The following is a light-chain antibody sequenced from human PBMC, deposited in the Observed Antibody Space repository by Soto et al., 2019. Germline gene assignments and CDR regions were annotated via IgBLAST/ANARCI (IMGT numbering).Light chain of an antibody. CDR1: SSDVGGYTY. J-gene: IGLJ2*01. V-gene: IGLV2-11*01. CDR3: WSYAGNTIFV. CDR2: EGS. Sequence: QSVLTQPRSVSGSPGQSVSISCTGTSSDVGGYTYVSWYQQHPGKVPKVVIYEGSKRPSGVSNRFSGSKSGNTASLTISGLQAEDEAYYYCWSYAGNTIFVFGGGTKLTVL.